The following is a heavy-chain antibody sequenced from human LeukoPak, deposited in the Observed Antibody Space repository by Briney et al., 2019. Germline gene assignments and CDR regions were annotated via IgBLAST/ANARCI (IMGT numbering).Heavy chain of an antibody. J-gene: IGHJ4*02. CDR2: IIGMIRRT. Sequence: GGSRTLSRAAAGFTFGSYAISWDRPAPGNGREWVSGIIGMIRRTFYGDSGEGRFTISRDTSKNTLYLQVNSLRAARPSVYYRATSRGDDVGYWGQGTLVTVSS. D-gene: IGHD4-17*01. CDR3: ATSRGDDVGY. V-gene: IGHV3-23*02. CDR1: GFTFGSYA.